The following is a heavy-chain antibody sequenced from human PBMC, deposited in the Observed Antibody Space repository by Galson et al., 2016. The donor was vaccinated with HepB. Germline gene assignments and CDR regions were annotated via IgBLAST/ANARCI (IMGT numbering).Heavy chain of an antibody. CDR3: ARDHTRGWTFAY. V-gene: IGHV3-11*04. Sequence: SLRLSCAASGFTFSDYYMSWVRQPPGKGLEYIAYIDSSRTITYYADSVKGRFTISRDNARNSVYLQMNSLRAEDTAVYYCARDHTRGWTFAYWGQGTLVTVSS. D-gene: IGHD5-12*01. J-gene: IGHJ4*02. CDR2: IDSSRTIT. CDR1: GFTFSDYY.